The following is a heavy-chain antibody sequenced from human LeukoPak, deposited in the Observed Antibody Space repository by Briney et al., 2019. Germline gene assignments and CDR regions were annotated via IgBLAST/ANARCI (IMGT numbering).Heavy chain of an antibody. CDR1: GFTFMYFG. D-gene: IGHD3-9*01. CDR3: ATRGTDYDILTGYYYYMDV. J-gene: IGHJ6*03. CDR2: ISGSGGST. Sequence: GGSLRLSCAASGFTFMYFGMSWVRQAPGKGLEWVSAISGSGGSTYYADSVKGRFTISRDNSKNTLYLQMNSLRAEDTAVYYCATRGTDYDILTGYYYYMDVWGKGTTVTISS. V-gene: IGHV3-23*01.